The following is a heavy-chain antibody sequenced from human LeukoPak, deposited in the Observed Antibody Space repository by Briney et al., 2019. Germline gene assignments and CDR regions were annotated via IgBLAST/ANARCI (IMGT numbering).Heavy chain of an antibody. J-gene: IGHJ4*02. CDR3: ARQMATKLDY. Sequence: SETLSLTCTVSGGSISSYYWSWIRQPPGKGLEWIGCIYYSGSTNYNPSLKSRVTISVDTSKNQFSLKLSSVTAADTAVYYCARQMATKLDYWGQGTLVTVSS. D-gene: IGHD5-12*01. V-gene: IGHV4-59*08. CDR1: GGSISSYY. CDR2: IYYSGST.